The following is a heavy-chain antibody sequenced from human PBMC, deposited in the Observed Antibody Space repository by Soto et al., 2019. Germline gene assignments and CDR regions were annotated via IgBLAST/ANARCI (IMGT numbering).Heavy chain of an antibody. CDR2: INHSGST. D-gene: IGHD3-16*02. J-gene: IGHJ3*02. V-gene: IGHV4-34*01. CDR1: GLSFSGYY. Sequence: PSETLSLTCAVYGLSFSGYYWSWIRQPPGKGLEWIGEINHSGSTNYNPSLKSRVTISVDTSKNQFSLKLSSVTAADTAVYYCARVGGDYIWGSYRFQAFDIWGQGTMVTVSS. CDR3: ARVGGDYIWGSYRFQAFDI.